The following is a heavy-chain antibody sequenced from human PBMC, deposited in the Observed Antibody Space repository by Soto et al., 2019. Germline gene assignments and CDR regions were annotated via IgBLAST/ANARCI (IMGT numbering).Heavy chain of an antibody. CDR2: MSYDGSNK. D-gene: IGHD6-13*01. CDR3: AKDLAAALDY. CDR1: GFTFSSYG. Sequence: GGSLRLSCAASGFTFSSYGMHWVRQAPGKGLEWVAVMSYDGSNKYYADSVKGRFTISRDNSKNTLYLQMNSLRAEDTAVYYCAKDLAAALDYWGQGTLVTVS. J-gene: IGHJ4*02. V-gene: IGHV3-30*18.